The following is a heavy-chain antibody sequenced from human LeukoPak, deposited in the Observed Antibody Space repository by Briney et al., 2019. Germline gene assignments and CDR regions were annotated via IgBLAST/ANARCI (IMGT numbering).Heavy chain of an antibody. D-gene: IGHD2-15*01. CDR1: GDSISSYY. Sequence: SETLSLTCTVSGDSISSYYWSWIRQPPGKGLEWIGYIHYSGSTNYNPSLKSRVTISEDTSKNQFSLKLSSVTASDTAVYYCARGYCSGGSCYPTGNWFDPWGQGTLVTVSS. CDR3: ARGYCSGGSCYPTGNWFDP. V-gene: IGHV4-59*01. CDR2: IHYSGST. J-gene: IGHJ5*02.